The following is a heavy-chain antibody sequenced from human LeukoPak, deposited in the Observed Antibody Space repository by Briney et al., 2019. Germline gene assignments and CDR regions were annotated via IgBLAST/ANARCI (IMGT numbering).Heavy chain of an antibody. CDR1: GVSIGSHY. CDR3: ARDAY. CDR2: VYNSGTT. J-gene: IGHJ4*02. V-gene: IGHV4-59*11. Sequence: PSETLSLTCTVSGVSIGSHYWSWIRQSSGKGLEWIGCVYNSGTTVYNPSLTGRVTISVDTSKNQYSLNLRSVTAADAAVYYCARDAYWGQGILVTVSS.